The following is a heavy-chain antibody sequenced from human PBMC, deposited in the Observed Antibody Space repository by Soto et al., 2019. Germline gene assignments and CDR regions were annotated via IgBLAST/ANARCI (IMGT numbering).Heavy chain of an antibody. J-gene: IGHJ3*02. CDR1: GFTFSSYG. CDR3: AKDQGDSSGYSYAFDI. V-gene: IGHV3-30*18. Sequence: QVQLVESGGGVVQPGRSLRLSCAASGFTFSSYGMHWVRQAPGKGLEWVAVISYDGSNKYYADSVKGRFTISRDNSKTTLYLQMNSLRAEDTAVYYCAKDQGDSSGYSYAFDIWGQGTMVTVSS. CDR2: ISYDGSNK. D-gene: IGHD3-22*01.